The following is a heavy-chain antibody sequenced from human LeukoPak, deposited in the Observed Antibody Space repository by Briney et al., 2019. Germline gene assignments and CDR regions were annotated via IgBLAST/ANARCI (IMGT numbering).Heavy chain of an antibody. CDR2: INHSGST. V-gene: IGHV4-34*01. CDR1: GGSFSGYY. J-gene: IGHJ4*02. D-gene: IGHD3-22*01. CDR3: ARNRYDSSGYTNDY. Sequence: SETLSLTCAVYGGSFSGYYWSWIRQPPGKGLEWIGEINHSGSTNYNPSLKSRVTISVDTSKNQFSLKLSSVTAADTAVYYCARNRYDSSGYTNDYWGQGTLVTVSS.